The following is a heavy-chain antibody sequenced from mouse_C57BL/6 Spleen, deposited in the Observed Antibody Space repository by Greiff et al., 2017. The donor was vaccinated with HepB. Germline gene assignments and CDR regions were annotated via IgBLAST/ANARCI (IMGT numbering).Heavy chain of an antibody. D-gene: IGHD2-3*01. CDR1: GYSITSGYY. Sequence: EVQLVESGPGLVKPSQSLSLTCSVTGYSITSGYYWNWIRQFPGNKLEWMGYISYDGSNNYNPSLKNRISITRDTSKNQFFLKLNSVTTEDTATYYCARDRDGYYDYWGQGTTLTVSS. J-gene: IGHJ2*01. CDR3: ARDRDGYYDY. CDR2: ISYDGSN. V-gene: IGHV3-6*01.